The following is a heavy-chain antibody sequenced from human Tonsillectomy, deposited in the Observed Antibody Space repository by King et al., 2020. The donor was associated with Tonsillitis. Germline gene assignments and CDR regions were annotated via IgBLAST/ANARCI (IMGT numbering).Heavy chain of an antibody. Sequence: VQLVESGAEVKKPGSSVKVSCKASGGTFSSYALSWVRQTPGQGLEWMGGISPIFGTANDAQKFQGRVTITADESTSTAYMELSSLTAEETAVYYCARDYRDYYDSSGFQGAFDFWGQGTMVTVSS. V-gene: IGHV1-69*01. CDR1: GGTFSSYA. D-gene: IGHD3-22*01. CDR2: ISPIFGTA. CDR3: ARDYRDYYDSSGFQGAFDF. J-gene: IGHJ3*01.